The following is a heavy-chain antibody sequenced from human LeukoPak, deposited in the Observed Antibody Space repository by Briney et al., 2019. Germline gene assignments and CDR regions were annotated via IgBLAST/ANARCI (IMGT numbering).Heavy chain of an antibody. Sequence: GGSLRLSCAASGFTFNSYVMSWDRQAPGKGLEWVSTISASGIGTYYADSVKGRFTVSRDNSKNTLHLQMNSLRAEDTAVYFCANLRGSGSSYFDSWGQGTLVTVSS. V-gene: IGHV3-23*01. CDR3: ANLRGSGSSYFDS. CDR1: GFTFNSYV. CDR2: ISASGIGT. J-gene: IGHJ4*02. D-gene: IGHD3-10*01.